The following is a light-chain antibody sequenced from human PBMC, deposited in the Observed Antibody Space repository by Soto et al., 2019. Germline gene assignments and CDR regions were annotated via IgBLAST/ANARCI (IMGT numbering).Light chain of an antibody. CDR1: QSVSTY. V-gene: IGKV3-20*01. J-gene: IGKJ3*01. CDR3: QQSGSSPFT. CDR2: GAS. Sequence: EIVLTQSPATLSLSPGERATLSCRASQSVSTYLAWYQQKPGQAPRLLIYGASSRATGIPDRFSGSGSGADFTLTISRLEPEDFAVYYCQQSGSSPFTFGPGTKVDIK.